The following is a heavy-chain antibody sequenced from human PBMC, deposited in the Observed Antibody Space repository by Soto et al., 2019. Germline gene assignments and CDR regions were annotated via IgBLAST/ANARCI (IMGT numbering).Heavy chain of an antibody. Sequence: PSETLSLTCTVSGGSISSSSCHWGWIRQPPGKGLEWIASIKYSGTTFYNPSLKSRVTLSVDTSKNQFSLTVTSVTAADTAVYYCVRRIVATETFDYWGQGTLVTVSS. CDR3: VRRIVATETFDY. CDR2: IKYSGTT. J-gene: IGHJ4*02. D-gene: IGHD5-12*01. V-gene: IGHV4-39*01. CDR1: GGSISSSSCH.